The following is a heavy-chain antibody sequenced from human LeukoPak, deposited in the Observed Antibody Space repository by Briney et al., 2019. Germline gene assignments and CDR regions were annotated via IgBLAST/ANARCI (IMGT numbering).Heavy chain of an antibody. Sequence: GGSLRLSCAASGFTFDDYAMHWVRQAPGKGLEWVSGISWNSGSIGYADSVKGRFTIPRDNAKNSLYLQMNSLRAEDTDLYYCAKGPHYYDSSGYPYYFDYWGQGTLVTVSS. CDR1: GFTFDDYA. J-gene: IGHJ4*02. V-gene: IGHV3-9*01. CDR3: AKGPHYYDSSGYPYYFDY. D-gene: IGHD3-22*01. CDR2: ISWNSGSI.